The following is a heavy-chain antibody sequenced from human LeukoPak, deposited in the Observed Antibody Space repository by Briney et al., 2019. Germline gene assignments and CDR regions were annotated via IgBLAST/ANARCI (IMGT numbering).Heavy chain of an antibody. CDR3: ARDVGVAARSLGY. Sequence: ASVKVSCKASGYTFNTYGITWVRQAPGQGLEWMGWISPYNGNTNYAQKFQGRVTLTTDTSTSTAYMELRSLRSDDTAVYYCARDVGVAARSLGYWGQGTLVTVSS. CDR1: GYTFNTYG. D-gene: IGHD6-6*01. CDR2: ISPYNGNT. V-gene: IGHV1-18*01. J-gene: IGHJ4*02.